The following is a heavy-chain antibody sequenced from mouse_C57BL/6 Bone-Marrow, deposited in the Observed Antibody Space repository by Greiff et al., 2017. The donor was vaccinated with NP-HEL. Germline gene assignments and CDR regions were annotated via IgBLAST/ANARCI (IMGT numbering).Heavy chain of an antibody. CDR3: TREGPRYYAMDY. V-gene: IGHV5-9-1*02. Sequence: EVKLVESGEGLVKPGGSLKLSCAASGFTFSSYAMSWVRQTPEKRLEWVAYISSGGDYIYYADTVKGRFTISRDNARNTLYLQMSSLKSEDTAMYYCTREGPRYYAMDYWGQGTSVTVSS. J-gene: IGHJ4*01. CDR1: GFTFSSYA. CDR2: ISSGGDYI.